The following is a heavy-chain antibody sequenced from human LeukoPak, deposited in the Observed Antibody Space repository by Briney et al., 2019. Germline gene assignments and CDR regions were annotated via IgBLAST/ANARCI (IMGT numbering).Heavy chain of an antibody. Sequence: GGSLRLSCAASGFTFSSYWMSWVRQAPGKWLEWVANIKKDGSEKYYVDSVKGRFTISRDNAKTSLYLQMNSLRAEDTAVYYCARGLSGVTGYTYGRGIDYWGQGTLVTVSS. CDR3: ARGLSGVTGYTYGRGIDY. J-gene: IGHJ4*02. D-gene: IGHD5-18*01. CDR1: GFTFSSYW. CDR2: IKKDGSEK. V-gene: IGHV3-7*01.